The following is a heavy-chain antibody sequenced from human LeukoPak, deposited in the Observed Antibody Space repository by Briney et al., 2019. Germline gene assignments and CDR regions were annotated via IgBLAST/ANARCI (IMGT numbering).Heavy chain of an antibody. V-gene: IGHV1-2*06. D-gene: IGHD3-10*01. CDR1: GGTFSSYA. CDR3: ARGPRSYYGSGSYTWFDP. CDR2: INPNSGGT. J-gene: IGHJ5*02. Sequence: ASVKVSCKASGGTFSSYAISWVRQAPGQGLEWMGRINPNSGGTNYAQKFQGRVTMNRDTSISTAYMELSRLRSDDTAVYSCARGPRSYYGSGSYTWFDPWGQGTLVTVSS.